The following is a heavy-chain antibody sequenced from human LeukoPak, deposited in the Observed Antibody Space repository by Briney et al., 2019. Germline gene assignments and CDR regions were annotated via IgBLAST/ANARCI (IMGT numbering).Heavy chain of an antibody. J-gene: IGHJ1*01. CDR2: ISSSGSTI. V-gene: IGHV3-48*04. D-gene: IGHD2-15*01. CDR3: ARTIGYCSGGSCYPEYFQH. Sequence: GGSLRLSCAASGFTFSSYAMSWVRQAPGKGLEWVSYISSSGSTIYYADSVKGRFTISRDNAKNSLYLQMNSLRAEDTAVYYCARTIGYCSGGSCYPEYFQHWGQGTLVTVSS. CDR1: GFTFSSYA.